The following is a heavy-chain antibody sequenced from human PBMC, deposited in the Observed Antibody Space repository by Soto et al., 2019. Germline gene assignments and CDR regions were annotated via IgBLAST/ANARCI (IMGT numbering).Heavy chain of an antibody. J-gene: IGHJ4*02. Sequence: EVQLVESGGGLVQPGGSLRLSCSGSGFTFSSYWIHWVRQAPGEGLVWISRIDADGSTATFADSAKGRFSVSRDNAKSTVYLEMNSLRVEDTAVYYCVRDGGYRTPFDSWGQGTLVTVSS. CDR1: GFTFSSYW. CDR2: IDADGSTA. D-gene: IGHD3-16*01. CDR3: VRDGGYRTPFDS. V-gene: IGHV3-74*03.